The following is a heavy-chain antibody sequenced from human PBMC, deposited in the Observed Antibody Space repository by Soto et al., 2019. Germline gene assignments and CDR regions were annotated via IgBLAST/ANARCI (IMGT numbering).Heavy chain of an antibody. Sequence: ASWKVSCKASGYTFTSYAMLWVRQAPGQRLEGMGWINAGNGNTKYSQKFQGRVTITRDTSASTAYMELSSRRSEDTAIYYCARDQSWHDLVWWFDLWGQGTLVTVSS. CDR1: GYTFTSYA. V-gene: IGHV1-3*01. D-gene: IGHD1-1*01. J-gene: IGHJ5*02. CDR2: INAGNGNT. CDR3: ARDQSWHDLVWWFDL.